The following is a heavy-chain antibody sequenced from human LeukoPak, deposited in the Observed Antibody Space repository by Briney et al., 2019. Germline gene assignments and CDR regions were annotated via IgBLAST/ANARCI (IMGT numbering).Heavy chain of an antibody. J-gene: IGHJ4*02. Sequence: GGSLRLSCVASGFTFSSYWMSWVRQAPGKGLEWVANINQDGSEKYDVDSAKGRFTISRDNAKNTLYLQMNSLRAEDTAVYYCAKVGYSYGDLDYWGQGTLVTVSS. D-gene: IGHD5-18*01. CDR2: INQDGSEK. CDR3: AKVGYSYGDLDY. CDR1: GFTFSSYW. V-gene: IGHV3-7*01.